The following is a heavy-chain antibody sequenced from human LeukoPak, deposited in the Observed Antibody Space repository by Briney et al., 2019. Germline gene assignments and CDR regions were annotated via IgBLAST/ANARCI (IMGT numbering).Heavy chain of an antibody. CDR1: GGSFSGYY. CDR3: ARGFRAMVSFFDY. Sequence: NASETLSLTCAVYGGSFSGYYWSWIRQPPGKGLEWIREINHSGSTNYNPSLKSRVTISVDTSKNQFSLKLSSVTAADTAVYYCARGFRAMVSFFDYWGQGTLVTVSS. D-gene: IGHD5-18*01. CDR2: INHSGST. J-gene: IGHJ4*02. V-gene: IGHV4-34*01.